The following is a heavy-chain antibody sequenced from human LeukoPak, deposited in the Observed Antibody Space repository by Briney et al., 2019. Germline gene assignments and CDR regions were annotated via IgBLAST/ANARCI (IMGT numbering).Heavy chain of an antibody. Sequence: RQXXXXXXEXXGEINHSGSTXYNPSLKSRVTISVDTSKHQFSLKLSSVTAADTAVYYCARAGYCSSTSCYTDAVSYYFDYWGQGTLVTVSS. V-gene: IGHV4-34*01. J-gene: IGHJ4*02. CDR3: ARAGYCSSTSCYTDAVSYYFDY. D-gene: IGHD2-2*02. CDR2: INHSGST.